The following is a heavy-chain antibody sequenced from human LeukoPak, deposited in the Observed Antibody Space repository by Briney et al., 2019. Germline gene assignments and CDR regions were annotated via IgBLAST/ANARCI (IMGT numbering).Heavy chain of an antibody. CDR2: IYYSGST. D-gene: IGHD3-9*01. CDR1: GGSISSYY. V-gene: IGHV4-59*08. J-gene: IGHJ4*02. CDR3: ARQLRYFDWLE. Sequence: PSETLSLTCTVSGGSISSYYWSWIRQPPGKGLEWIGYIYYSGSTNYNPSLKSRVTISVDTSKNQFSLKLSSVTAADTAVYYCARQLRYFDWLEWGQGTLVTVSS.